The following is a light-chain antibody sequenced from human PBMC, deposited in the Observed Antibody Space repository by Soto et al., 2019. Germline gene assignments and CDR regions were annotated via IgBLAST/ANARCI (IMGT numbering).Light chain of an antibody. CDR3: SSYTSSSTLV. CDR1: SSDVGAYNY. Sequence: QSVLTQPASVSGSPGQSITISCTGTSSDVGAYNYVSWYQQHPGKAPKLMIYDVSTRPSGVSNRFSGSKSGNTASLTISGVQAEDEADYYCSSYTSSSTLVFGGGTQLTVL. V-gene: IGLV2-14*01. CDR2: DVS. J-gene: IGLJ2*01.